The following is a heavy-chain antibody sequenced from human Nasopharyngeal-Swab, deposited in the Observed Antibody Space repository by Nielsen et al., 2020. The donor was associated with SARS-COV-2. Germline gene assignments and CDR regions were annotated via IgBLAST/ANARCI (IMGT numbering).Heavy chain of an antibody. CDR1: GFTFSSYS. CDR3: ARDSYYYDSSGMGPCAFDI. D-gene: IGHD3-22*01. V-gene: IGHV3-48*02. CDR2: ISSSSSTI. J-gene: IGHJ3*02. Sequence: GGSLRLSCAASGFTFSSYSMNWVRQAPGKGLEWVSYISSSSSTIYYADSVKGRFTISRDNAKNSLYLQMNSLRDEDTAVYYCARDSYYYDSSGMGPCAFDIWGQGTMVTVSS.